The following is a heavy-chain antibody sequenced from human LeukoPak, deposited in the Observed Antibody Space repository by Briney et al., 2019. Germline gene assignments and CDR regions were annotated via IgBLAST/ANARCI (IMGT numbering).Heavy chain of an antibody. Sequence: GGSLRLSCAASGFTFSSYGMHWVRQAPGKGLEWVAFIRYDGSNKYYADSVKGRFTISRDNAKNSLYLQMNSLRAEDTAVYYCARDKGSSHIWVSHDYWGQGTLVTVSS. V-gene: IGHV3-30*02. CDR2: IRYDGSNK. J-gene: IGHJ4*02. D-gene: IGHD6-6*01. CDR1: GFTFSSYG. CDR3: ARDKGSSHIWVSHDY.